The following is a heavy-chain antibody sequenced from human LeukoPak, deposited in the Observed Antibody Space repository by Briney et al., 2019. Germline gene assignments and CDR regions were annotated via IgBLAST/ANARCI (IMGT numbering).Heavy chain of an antibody. J-gene: IGHJ4*02. Sequence: SETLSLTCTVSGGSISSYYWSWIRQPPGKGLEWIGYIYYSGSTNYDPSLKSRVTISVDTSKNQFSLKLSSVTAADTAVYYCARGRYDFWSGPQVRYFDYWGQGTLVTVSS. CDR1: GGSISSYY. CDR2: IYYSGST. D-gene: IGHD3-3*01. V-gene: IGHV4-59*01. CDR3: ARGRYDFWSGPQVRYFDY.